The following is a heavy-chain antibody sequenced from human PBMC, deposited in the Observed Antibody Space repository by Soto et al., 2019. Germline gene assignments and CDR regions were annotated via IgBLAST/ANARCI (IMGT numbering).Heavy chain of an antibody. Sequence: QVQLQESGPGLVKPSETLSLTCTVSGGSISSYYWSWIRQPPGKGLEWIGYIYYSGSTNYNPSLKSRVTISVDTSKNQFSLKLSSVTAADTAVYYCARGNYDILTGYYTAFDYWGQGTLVTVSS. CDR1: GGSISSYY. CDR3: ARGNYDILTGYYTAFDY. J-gene: IGHJ4*02. D-gene: IGHD3-9*01. V-gene: IGHV4-59*01. CDR2: IYYSGST.